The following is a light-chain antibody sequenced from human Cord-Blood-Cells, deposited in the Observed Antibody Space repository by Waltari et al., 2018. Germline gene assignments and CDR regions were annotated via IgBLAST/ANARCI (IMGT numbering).Light chain of an antibody. V-gene: IGLV3-19*01. CDR3: NSRDSSGNHLV. CDR2: GKN. Sequence: SSELTQDPAVSVALGQTVRLTCQGDSLRSYYAIWYQQKPGQAPVLVIYGKNNRPSGIPDRFSGASSGNTASLAITGAQAEDEADYYCNSRDSSGNHLVFGGGTKLTVL. CDR1: SLRSYY. J-gene: IGLJ2*01.